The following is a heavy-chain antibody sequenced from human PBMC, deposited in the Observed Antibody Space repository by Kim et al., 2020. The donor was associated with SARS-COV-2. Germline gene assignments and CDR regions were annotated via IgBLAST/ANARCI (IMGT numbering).Heavy chain of an antibody. CDR2: ISGSCGGT. D-gene: IGHD3-10*01. J-gene: IGHJ4*02. CDR3: AKAEGGSRSNYNHYDY. CDR1: GFTFSSYA. V-gene: IGHV3-23*01. Sequence: GGSLRLSCAASGFTFSSYAMSWVRQAPGKGLEWVLSISGSCGGTYYADSVKGRFTISTDNSKNTLNLQGNSERAGDTAVYYCAKAEGGSRSNYNHYDYWGERTLVTVSS.